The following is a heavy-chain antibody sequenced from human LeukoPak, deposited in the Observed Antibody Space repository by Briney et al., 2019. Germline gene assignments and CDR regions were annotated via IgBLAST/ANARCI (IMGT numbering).Heavy chain of an antibody. D-gene: IGHD3-16*01. CDR1: GYTFTGYY. Sequence: ASVKVSCKASGYTFTGYYMHWVRQAPGQGLEWVGWINPNSGGTNYAQKFRGRVTMTRDTSISTAYMELSRLRSDDTAVYYCAKELRRRGPFVYWGQGTLVTVSS. V-gene: IGHV1-2*02. CDR2: INPNSGGT. J-gene: IGHJ4*02. CDR3: AKELRRRGPFVY.